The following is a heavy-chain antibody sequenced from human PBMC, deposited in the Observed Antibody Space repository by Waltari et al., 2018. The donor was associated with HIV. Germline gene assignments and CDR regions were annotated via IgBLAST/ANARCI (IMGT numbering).Heavy chain of an antibody. Sequence: QVQLVQSGAAVKKPGSSVKVSCKASGGTFSSYATSWVLQAPGQGLEWMGGIIPIFGTANYAQKFQGRVTITADKSTSTAYMELSSLRSEDTAVYYCARNLLEWFSSYGMDVWGQGTTVTVSS. D-gene: IGHD3-3*01. CDR2: IIPIFGTA. CDR3: ARNLLEWFSSYGMDV. CDR1: GGTFSSYA. J-gene: IGHJ6*02. V-gene: IGHV1-69*06.